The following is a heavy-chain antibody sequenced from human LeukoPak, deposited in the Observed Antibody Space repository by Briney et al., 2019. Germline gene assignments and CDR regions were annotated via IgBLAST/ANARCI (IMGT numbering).Heavy chain of an antibody. CDR3: ARTLSARDWFDP. Sequence: SETLSLTCSVSGGSIDTTIYFWGWIRQPPGKGLEWIGNIYYNGDTYYNPSLESRVTLSMDTSKNRFSLRLSSVTAADTAAYYCARTLSARDWFDPWGQGTLVTVSS. V-gene: IGHV4-39*02. J-gene: IGHJ5*02. CDR2: IYYNGDT. D-gene: IGHD3-3*02. CDR1: GGSIDTTIYF.